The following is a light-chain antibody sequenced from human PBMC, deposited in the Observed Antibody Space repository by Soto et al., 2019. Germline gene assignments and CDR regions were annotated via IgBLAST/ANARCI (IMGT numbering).Light chain of an antibody. J-gene: IGKJ1*01. CDR1: QSVSSSY. CDR3: QQYGSSRG. CDR2: VAS. V-gene: IGKV3-20*01. Sequence: EIVLTQSPGTLSLSPGERATLSCRASQSVSSSYLAWYQQKPGQAPRLLIYVASSRATGIPDRFSGSGSGTDFTITISLLEPEDFAVYYCQQYGSSRGFGQGTKVDIK.